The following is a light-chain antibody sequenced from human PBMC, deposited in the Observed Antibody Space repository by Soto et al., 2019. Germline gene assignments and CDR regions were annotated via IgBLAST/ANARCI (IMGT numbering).Light chain of an antibody. CDR2: EVT. V-gene: IGLV2-14*01. CDR3: GTWDSNLRAVV. J-gene: IGLJ2*01. CDR1: SSDVGFYNY. Sequence: QSVLTQPASVSGSPGQSIAISCTGSSSDVGFYNYVSWYQQHPGKVPKLIIYEVTNRPSGVSNRFSGSKSGNTASLTISGLQAEDEADYYCGTWDSNLRAVVFGAGTKLTVL.